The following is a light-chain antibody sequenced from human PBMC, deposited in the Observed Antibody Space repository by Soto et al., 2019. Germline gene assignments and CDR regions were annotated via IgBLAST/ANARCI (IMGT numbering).Light chain of an antibody. CDR3: QQRSNWPT. Sequence: EIVLTQSPATLSLSPGERATLSCRASQSVSSYLAWYQQKPGQAPRLLIYDASSRATGIPARSSGSGSGTDFTLTISSLEPEDFAVYYCQQRSNWPTYGQGTKV. J-gene: IGKJ1*01. V-gene: IGKV3-11*01. CDR1: QSVSSY. CDR2: DAS.